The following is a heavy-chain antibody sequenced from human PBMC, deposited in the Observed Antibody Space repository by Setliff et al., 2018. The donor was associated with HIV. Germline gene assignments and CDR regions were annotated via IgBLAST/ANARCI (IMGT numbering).Heavy chain of an antibody. CDR1: GGSVGSGSYY. J-gene: IGHJ4*02. D-gene: IGHD5-18*01. CDR2: IYYSGST. Sequence: SETLSLTCSVSGGSVGSGSYYWSWIRQSPGKGLEWIGSIYYSGSTYYNPSLKSRVTISVDTSKNQFSLRLTSVTAADTAVYYCAKRLGYGYPFHIWGQGTLVTVSS. CDR3: AKRLGYGYPFHI. V-gene: IGHV4-39*01.